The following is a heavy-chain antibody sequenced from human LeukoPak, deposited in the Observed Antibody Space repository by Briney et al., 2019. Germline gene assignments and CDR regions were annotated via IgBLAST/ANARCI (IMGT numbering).Heavy chain of an antibody. Sequence: PGGSLRLSCAASGFTFSSYARSWVRQAPGKGLEWFSAISGSGGSTYYADSVKGRFTISRDNSKNTLYLQMNSLRSEDTAVYYCASRKGKGLGAFDIWGQRTMVTVSS. J-gene: IGHJ3*02. CDR3: ASRKGKGLGAFDI. D-gene: IGHD3-16*01. V-gene: IGHV3-23*01. CDR1: GFTFSSYA. CDR2: ISGSGGST.